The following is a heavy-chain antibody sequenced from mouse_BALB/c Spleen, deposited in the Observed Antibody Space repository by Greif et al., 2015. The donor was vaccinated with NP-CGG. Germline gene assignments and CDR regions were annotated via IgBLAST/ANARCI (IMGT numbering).Heavy chain of an antibody. D-gene: IGHD2-1*01. CDR2: IGPYNGGT. V-gene: IGHV1S135*01. CDR3: ARGSLYYGNYRSYAMDY. J-gene: IGHJ4*01. CDR1: GYSFTDYN. Sequence: EVQRVESGPELVKPGASVKVSCKASGYSFTDYNMYWVKQSHGKSLEWIGYIGPYNGGTSYNQKFKGKATLTVDKSSSTAFMHLSSLTSEDSAVYYCARGSLYYGNYRSYAMDYWGQGTSVTVSS.